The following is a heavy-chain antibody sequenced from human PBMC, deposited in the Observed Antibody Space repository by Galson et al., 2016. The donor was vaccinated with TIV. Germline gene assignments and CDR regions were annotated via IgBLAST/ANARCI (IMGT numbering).Heavy chain of an antibody. CDR3: ARDFPPGYGSSFNDY. J-gene: IGHJ4*02. CDR2: INQDGGEK. CDR1: GFTFSSYW. Sequence: SLRLSCAASGFTFSSYWMSWVRQAPGKGLEWVATINQDGGEKYYVASVKGRFTTSRDNAKNSLFLQMNSLRAEDRAVYYCARDFPPGYGSSFNDYWGQGTLVTVSS. D-gene: IGHD6-13*01. V-gene: IGHV3-7*01.